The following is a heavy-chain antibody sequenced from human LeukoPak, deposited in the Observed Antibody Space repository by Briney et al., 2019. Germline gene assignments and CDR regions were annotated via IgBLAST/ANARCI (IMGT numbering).Heavy chain of an antibody. CDR3: ARISLGDYGGNVDY. V-gene: IGHV2-70*01. J-gene: IGHJ4*02. CDR2: IDWDDDK. CDR1: GFSLSTSGMC. D-gene: IGHD4-23*01. Sequence: SGPALVKPTQTLTLTCTFFGFSLSTSGMCVSWIRQPPGKALEWLAHIDWDDDKYSSTSLKTRLTISKDTSKNQVVLTMTNVNPVDTGTYYCARISLGDYGGNVDYWGQGTLVTVSS.